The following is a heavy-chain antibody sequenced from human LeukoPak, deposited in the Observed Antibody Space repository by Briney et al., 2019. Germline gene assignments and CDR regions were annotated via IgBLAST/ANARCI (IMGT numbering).Heavy chain of an antibody. CDR1: GDSVSINSAA. J-gene: IGHJ4*02. V-gene: IGHV6-1*01. CDR2: TYYRSKWYT. Sequence: SQTLSLTCAISGDSVSINSAAWNWISQSPAKGLEWLGRTYYRSKWYTDYAVSVKSRISINPDTSQNQFSLQLNSVTPEDTAVYYCARAASQYYYGSGSYYSRFDYWGQGTLVTVSS. CDR3: ARAASQYYYGSGSYYSRFDY. D-gene: IGHD3-10*01.